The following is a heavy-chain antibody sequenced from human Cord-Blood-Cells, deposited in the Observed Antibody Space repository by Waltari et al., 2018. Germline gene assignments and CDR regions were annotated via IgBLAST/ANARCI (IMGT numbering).Heavy chain of an antibody. Sequence: QVQLVESGGGVVQPGRSMRHSCAASGFTFSSYGMHWVGQAPGKGLEWVAVIWYDGSNKYYADSVKGRFTISRDNSKNTLYLQMNSLRAEDTAVYYCAREGIAARLDYFDYWGQGTLVTVSS. D-gene: IGHD6-6*01. J-gene: IGHJ4*02. CDR3: AREGIAARLDYFDY. CDR1: GFTFSSYG. CDR2: IWYDGSNK. V-gene: IGHV3-33*01.